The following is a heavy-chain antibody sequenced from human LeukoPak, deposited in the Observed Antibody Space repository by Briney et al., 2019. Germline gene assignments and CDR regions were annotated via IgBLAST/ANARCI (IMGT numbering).Heavy chain of an antibody. CDR1: GFTFSSYG. V-gene: IGHV3-33*01. D-gene: IGHD3-22*01. Sequence: GGSLRLSCAASGFTFSSYGMHWVRQAPGKGLEWVAVIWYDGSNKYYADSVKGRFTISRDNSKNTLYLQMNSLRAEDTAVYYCARIRYDSSGYYYSPSNDAFDIWGQGTMVTVSS. J-gene: IGHJ3*02. CDR2: IWYDGSNK. CDR3: ARIRYDSSGYYYSPSNDAFDI.